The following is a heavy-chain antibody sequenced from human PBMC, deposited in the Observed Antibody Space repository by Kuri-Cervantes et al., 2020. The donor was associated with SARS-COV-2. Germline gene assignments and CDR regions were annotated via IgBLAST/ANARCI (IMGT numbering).Heavy chain of an antibody. J-gene: IGHJ4*02. Sequence: GSLRLSCTASGFTFSSYSMNWVRQAPGKGLEWVGRVRGKANNYATAYAASVKGRFTISRDDSKNMAYLQMNSLKTEDTAVYYCTTLIDYWGQGALVTVSS. V-gene: IGHV3-73*01. CDR1: GFTFSSYS. CDR3: TTLIDY. CDR2: VRGKANNYAT.